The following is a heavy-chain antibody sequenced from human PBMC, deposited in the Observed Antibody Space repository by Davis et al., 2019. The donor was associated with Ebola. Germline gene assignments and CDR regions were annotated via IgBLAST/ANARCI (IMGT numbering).Heavy chain of an antibody. V-gene: IGHV4-59*01. J-gene: IGHJ5*02. CDR1: GGSISSYY. CDR3: ASGYSSSWFDP. Sequence: MPGGSLRLSCTVSGGSISSYYWSWIRQPPGKGLEWIGYIYYSGSTNYNPSLKSRVTISVDTSKNQFSLKLSSVTAADTAVYYCASGYSSSWFDPWGQGTLVTVSS. CDR2: IYYSGST. D-gene: IGHD6-13*01.